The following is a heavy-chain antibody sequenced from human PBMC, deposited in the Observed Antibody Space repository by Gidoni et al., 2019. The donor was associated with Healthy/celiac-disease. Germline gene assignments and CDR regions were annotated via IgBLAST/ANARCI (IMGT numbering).Heavy chain of an antibody. J-gene: IGHJ2*01. CDR2: INPSGGST. CDR1: GYTFTSYY. V-gene: IGHV1-46*01. CDR3: ASQTLYSSSWYIPPDDWYFDL. D-gene: IGHD6-13*01. Sequence: QVQLVQSGAEVKKPGASVKVSCKASGYTFTSYYMHWVRQAPGQGLEWMGIINPSGGSTSYAQKFQGRVTMTRDTSTSTVYMELSSLRSEDTAVYYCASQTLYSSSWYIPPDDWYFDLWGRGTLVTVSS.